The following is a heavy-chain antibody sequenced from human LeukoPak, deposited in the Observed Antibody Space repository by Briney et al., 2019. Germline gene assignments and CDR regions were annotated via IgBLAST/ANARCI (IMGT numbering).Heavy chain of an antibody. J-gene: IGHJ4*02. V-gene: IGHV3-15*01. D-gene: IGHD5-18*01. CDR1: GFTFSNAW. CDR2: IKSKTDGGTT. CDR3: TSGYSFPAPLDY. Sequence: GGSLRLSCAASGFTFSNAWMSWVRQAPGKGLEWVGRIKSKTDGGTTDYAAPVKGRFTISRDDSKNTLYLQMSSLKTEDTAVYYCTSGYSFPAPLDYWGQGTLVTVSS.